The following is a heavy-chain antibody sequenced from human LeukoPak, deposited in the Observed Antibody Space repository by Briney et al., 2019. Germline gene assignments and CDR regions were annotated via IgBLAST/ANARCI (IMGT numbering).Heavy chain of an antibody. J-gene: IGHJ4*02. CDR1: GGSFSGYY. D-gene: IGHD2-8*01. CDR2: ITHSGST. Sequence: PSETLSLTCAVYGGSFSGYYWSWIRQPPGKGLEWIGEITHSGSTNYNPSLKSRVTISVDTSKNQFSLKLSSVTAADTAVYYCARRVKILCTNGVCSQYYFDYWGQGTLVTVSS. V-gene: IGHV4-34*01. CDR3: ARRVKILCTNGVCSQYYFDY.